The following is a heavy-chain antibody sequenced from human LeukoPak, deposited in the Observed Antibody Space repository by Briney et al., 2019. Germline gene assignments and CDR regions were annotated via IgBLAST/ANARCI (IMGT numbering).Heavy chain of an antibody. Sequence: GGSLRLSCAASGFTFSNYSMNWVRQAPGKGLEWVSSISSSSNYIYYADSVKGRFAISRDNARNSLSLQMNSLRAEDTAVYYCARVFGGSSAPCGYFDYWGQGTLVTVSS. J-gene: IGHJ4*02. V-gene: IGHV3-21*01. CDR3: ARVFGGSSAPCGYFDY. D-gene: IGHD1-26*01. CDR2: ISSSSNYI. CDR1: GFTFSNYS.